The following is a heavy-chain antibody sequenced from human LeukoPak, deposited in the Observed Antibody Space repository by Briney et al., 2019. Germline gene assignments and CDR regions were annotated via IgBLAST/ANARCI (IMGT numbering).Heavy chain of an antibody. CDR2: IYTSGST. V-gene: IGHV4-4*07. D-gene: IGHD6-13*01. CDR1: GGSLSSYY. J-gene: IGHJ4*02. Sequence: SETLSLTCTVSGGSLSSYYWSWIRQPAGKGLEWIGRIYTSGSTNYNPSLKSRVTMSVDTSKNQFSLKLRSVTAADTAVYYCARDRQDSSSWGDFDYWGQGTLVTVSS. CDR3: ARDRQDSSSWGDFDY.